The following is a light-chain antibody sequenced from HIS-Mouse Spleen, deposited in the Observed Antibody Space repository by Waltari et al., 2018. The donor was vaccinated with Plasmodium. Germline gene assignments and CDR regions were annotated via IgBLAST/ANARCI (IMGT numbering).Light chain of an antibody. CDR1: QGISSY. Sequence: AIRITQSPSSFSASTGARVTITCRASQGISSYLAWYQQKPGKAPKLLIYAASTLQSGVPSRFSGSGSGTDFTLTISCLQSEDFATYYCQQYYSYLLTFGGGTKVEIK. J-gene: IGKJ4*01. V-gene: IGKV1-8*01. CDR3: QQYYSYLLT. CDR2: AAS.